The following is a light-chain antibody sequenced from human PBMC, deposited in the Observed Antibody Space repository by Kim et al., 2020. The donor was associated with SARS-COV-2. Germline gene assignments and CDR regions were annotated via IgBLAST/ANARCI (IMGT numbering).Light chain of an antibody. CDR1: SLRSYY. CDR2: GKN. CDR3: NSRDSSGNHWV. V-gene: IGLV3-19*01. J-gene: IGLJ3*02. Sequence: SSELTHDPAVSLALGQTVRITCQGDSLRSYYASWYQQKPGQAPVLVIYGKNNRPSGIPDRFSGSSSGNTASLTITGAQAEDEADYYCNSRDSSGNHWVFGGGTQLTGL.